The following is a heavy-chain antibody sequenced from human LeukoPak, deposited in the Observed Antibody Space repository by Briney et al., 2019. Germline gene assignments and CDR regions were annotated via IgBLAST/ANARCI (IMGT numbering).Heavy chain of an antibody. CDR2: ISTSSGTI. D-gene: IGHD6-13*01. V-gene: IGHV3-48*02. J-gene: IGHJ4*02. Sequence: GGSLRLSCAVSGFTVSSFSMTWVRQAPGKGLEWISYISTSSGTIYYADSVKGRFTISRDNAKNSLYLQMNSLRDDDTAVYYCAKDKSLFAADYYFDYWGQGTLVTVSS. CDR1: GFTVSSFS. CDR3: AKDKSLFAADYYFDY.